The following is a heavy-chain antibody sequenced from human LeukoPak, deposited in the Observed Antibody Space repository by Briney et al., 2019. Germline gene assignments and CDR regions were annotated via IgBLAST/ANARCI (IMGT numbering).Heavy chain of an antibody. J-gene: IGHJ4*02. CDR3: ARTSEVGATHYFDY. D-gene: IGHD1-26*01. CDR2: VYSSGTT. V-gene: IGHV4-39*01. Sequence: KPSETLSLTCTVSGGSISSSNYYWGWIRQPPGKGLEWIGIVYSSGTTYYNPSLKSRVTISVDTSKSQFSLKLSSVTAADTSLYYCARTSEVGATHYFDYWGQGTLVTVSS. CDR1: GGSISSSNYY.